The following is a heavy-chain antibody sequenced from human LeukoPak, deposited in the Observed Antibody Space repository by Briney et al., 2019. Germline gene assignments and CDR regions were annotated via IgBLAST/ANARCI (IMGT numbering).Heavy chain of an antibody. V-gene: IGHV1-18*01. Sequence: ASVKVSCKASGYTFTSYGISWVRQAPGQGLEWMGWISAYNGNTNYAQKLQGRVTMTTDTSTSTAYMELRSLRSDDTAVYYCARSYCSGGSCYLTYYYYYMDVWGKGTTVTVSS. CDR1: GYTFTSYG. D-gene: IGHD2-15*01. CDR3: ARSYCSGGSCYLTYYYYYMDV. CDR2: ISAYNGNT. J-gene: IGHJ6*03.